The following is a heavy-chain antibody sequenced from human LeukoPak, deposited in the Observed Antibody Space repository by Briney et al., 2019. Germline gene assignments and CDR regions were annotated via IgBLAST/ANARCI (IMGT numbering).Heavy chain of an antibody. CDR1: GFTFSSYA. D-gene: IGHD6-13*01. J-gene: IGHJ4*02. CDR3: AGFAWRDQQLFN. CDR2: ISYDGSNK. Sequence: GRSLRLSCAASGFTFSSYAMHWVRQAPGKGLEWVAVISYDGSNKYYADSVKGRFTISRDNSKNTLCLQMNSLRAEDTAVYYCAGFAWRDQQLFNWGQGTLVTVSS. V-gene: IGHV3-30-3*01.